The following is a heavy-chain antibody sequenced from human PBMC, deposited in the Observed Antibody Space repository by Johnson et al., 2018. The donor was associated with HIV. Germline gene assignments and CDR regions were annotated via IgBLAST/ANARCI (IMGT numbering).Heavy chain of an antibody. CDR2: IYSGGST. CDR3: ASSFDYGDAFDI. Sequence: VQLVESGGGLVKPGGSLRLSCAASGFTFSDYYMHWVRQAPGKGLEWVAVIYSGGSTYYADSVKGRFTISRDNSKNTLYLQMNSLRAEDTAVYYCASSFDYGDAFDIWGQGTMVTVSS. V-gene: IGHV3-66*01. CDR1: GFTFSDYY. J-gene: IGHJ3*02. D-gene: IGHD4-17*01.